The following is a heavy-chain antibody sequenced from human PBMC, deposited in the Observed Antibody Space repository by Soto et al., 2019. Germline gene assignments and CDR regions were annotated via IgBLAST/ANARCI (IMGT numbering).Heavy chain of an antibody. Sequence: RGSLRLSCAASGFTFSDYYMSWIRQAPGKGLEWVSYISSSSSYTNYADSVKGRFTISRDNAKNSLYLQMNSLRAEDTAVYYCARGRVGVYYFDYWGQGTLVTVSS. CDR3: ARGRVGVYYFDY. CDR2: ISSSSSYT. D-gene: IGHD1-26*01. J-gene: IGHJ4*02. V-gene: IGHV3-11*06. CDR1: GFTFSDYY.